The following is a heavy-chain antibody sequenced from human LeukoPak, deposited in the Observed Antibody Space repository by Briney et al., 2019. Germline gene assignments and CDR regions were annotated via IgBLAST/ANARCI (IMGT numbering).Heavy chain of an antibody. J-gene: IGHJ4*02. V-gene: IGHV4-59*08. CDR2: IYYSGST. D-gene: IGHD3-10*01. Sequence: PSETLSLTCTVSGGSISSYYWSWLRQPPGKGLEWIGYIYYSGSTNYNPSLKSRVTISVDTSKNQFSLKLSSVTAADTAVYYCARLWDYYGSGLDYWGQGTLVTVSS. CDR1: GGSISSYY. CDR3: ARLWDYYGSGLDY.